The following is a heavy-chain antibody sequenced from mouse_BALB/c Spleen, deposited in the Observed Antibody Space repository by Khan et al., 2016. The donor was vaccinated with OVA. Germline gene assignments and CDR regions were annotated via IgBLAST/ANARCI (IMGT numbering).Heavy chain of an antibody. CDR1: GFSLTSYG. CDR2: IWAGGGT. V-gene: IGHV2-9*02. Sequence: VQLLESGPGLVAPSQTLTISCTASGFSLTSYGVHWVRQPPGKGLEWLGGIWAGGGTNYYSDLMSRLYISKDNSKSQDFLKKNSVKTDVTAMYYYARLEDIWGQGTTLTVSS. CDR3: ARLEDI. J-gene: IGHJ2*01. D-gene: IGHD3-3*01.